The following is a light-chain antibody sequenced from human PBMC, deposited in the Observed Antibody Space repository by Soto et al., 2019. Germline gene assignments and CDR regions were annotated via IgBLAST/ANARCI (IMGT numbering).Light chain of an antibody. CDR2: DIS. V-gene: IGKV3D-15*01. CDR1: QSVSSN. J-gene: IGKJ4*01. CDR3: QQYNDWPLT. Sequence: EIVMTQSPATLSVSPGERANLSCRASQSVSSNLAWYQQKPGQAPSLLIYDISARATGIPTRFSGSGSGTEFTLTISSLQSEDSAVYYCQQYNDWPLTFGGGTKVEIK.